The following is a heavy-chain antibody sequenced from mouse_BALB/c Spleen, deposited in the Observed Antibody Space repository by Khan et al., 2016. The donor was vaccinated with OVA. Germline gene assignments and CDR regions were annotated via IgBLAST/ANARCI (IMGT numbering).Heavy chain of an antibody. D-gene: IGHD2-1*01. J-gene: IGHJ3*01. CDR3: ARSNGNYWFGY. V-gene: IGHV9-3-1*01. CDR2: INTYTGEP. Sequence: QIQLVQSGPELKKPGETVKMSCKAAGYTFTNYGMNWMKQAPGKGLKWMGWINTYTGEPTYADDFKGRFAFSLETSASTAYLQINTLKNEDTATCFCARSNGNYWFGYWGQGTLVTVSA. CDR1: GYTFTNYG.